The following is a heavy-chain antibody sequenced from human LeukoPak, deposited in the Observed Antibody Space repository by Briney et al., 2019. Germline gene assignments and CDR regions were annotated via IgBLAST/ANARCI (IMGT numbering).Heavy chain of an antibody. CDR1: GGSISSSNW. CDR3: ARIVRKQQLVLSIDY. V-gene: IGHV4-4*02. Sequence: SGTLSLTCAVSGGSISSSNWWSWVRQSPGKGLEWIGEIYHSGNTSYNPSLKSRVTISVDKSKNQFSLKLSSVTAEDTAVYYCARIVRKQQLVLSIDYWGQGNLVTVSS. D-gene: IGHD6-13*01. CDR2: IYHSGNT. J-gene: IGHJ4*02.